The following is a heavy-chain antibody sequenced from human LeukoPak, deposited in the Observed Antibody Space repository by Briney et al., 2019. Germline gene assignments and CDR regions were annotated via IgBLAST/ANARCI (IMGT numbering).Heavy chain of an antibody. D-gene: IGHD5-24*01. Sequence: SETLSLTCAVYSGSFSGYYWSWIRQPPGKGLEWIGEINHSGSTNYNPSLKSRVTISVDTSKNQFSLKLSSVTAADTAVYYCARGIRAGYDYWGQGTLVTVSS. CDR1: SGSFSGYY. V-gene: IGHV4-34*01. CDR2: INHSGST. CDR3: ARGIRAGYDY. J-gene: IGHJ4*02.